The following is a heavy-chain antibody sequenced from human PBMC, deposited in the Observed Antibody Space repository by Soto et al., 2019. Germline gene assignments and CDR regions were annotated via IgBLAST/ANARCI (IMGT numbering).Heavy chain of an antibody. V-gene: IGHV1-8*01. CDR2: MNTNSGNT. D-gene: IGHD3-3*01. Sequence: GSAVKVSCKDSGYTFTSYDINWVRQATGKGLEGMGWMNTNSGNTGYAQKFQGRVSMTRNTSIITAYMELSSLRSEDTAVYYCARLYFGVAIFDVWGQGAVVTVSS. CDR3: ARLYFGVAIFDV. J-gene: IGHJ4*02. CDR1: GYTFTSYD.